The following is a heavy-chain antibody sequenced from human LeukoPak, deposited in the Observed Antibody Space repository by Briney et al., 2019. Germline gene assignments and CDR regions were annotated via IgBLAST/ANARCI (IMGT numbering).Heavy chain of an antibody. V-gene: IGHV4-34*01. CDR1: GGSFSGYY. D-gene: IGHD3-16*01. Sequence: SETLSLTCAVYGGSFSGYYWSWIRQPPGKGLEWIGEINHSGSTNYNPSLKSRVTISVDTSKNQFSLKLSSVTAADTAVYYCARERGGSGSNWFDPWGQGTLVTVSS. J-gene: IGHJ5*02. CDR2: INHSGST. CDR3: ARERGGSGSNWFDP.